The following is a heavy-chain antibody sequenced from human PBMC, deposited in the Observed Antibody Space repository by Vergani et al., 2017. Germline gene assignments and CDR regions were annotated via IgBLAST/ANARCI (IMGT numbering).Heavy chain of an antibody. CDR2: ISWDGGST. V-gene: IGHV3-43*01. Sequence: EVQLVESGGVVVQPGGSLRLSCAASGFTFDDYTMHWVRQAPGKGLEWVSPISWDGGSTYYADSVKGRFTISRDNSKNSLYLQMNSLRTEDTALYYCAKDSSGWPEYYYYYYCKYVWSEGTTVTVSA. CDR3: AKDSSGWPEYYYYYYCKYV. D-gene: IGHD6-19*01. J-gene: IGHJ6*04. CDR1: GFTFDDYT.